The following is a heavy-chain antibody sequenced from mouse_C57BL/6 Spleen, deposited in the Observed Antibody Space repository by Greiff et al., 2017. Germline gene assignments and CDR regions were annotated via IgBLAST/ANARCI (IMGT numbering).Heavy chain of an antibody. D-gene: IGHD2-3*01. J-gene: IGHJ4*01. CDR3: ARRGYDGLYAMDC. Sequence: EVMLVESGGDLVKPGGSLKLSCAASGFTFSSYGMSWVRQTPDKRLEWVATISSGGSYTYYPDSVKGRFTISRDNAKNTLYLQISSLKSEDTAMYYCARRGYDGLYAMDCWGQGTSVTVSS. CDR2: ISSGGSYT. V-gene: IGHV5-6*02. CDR1: GFTFSSYG.